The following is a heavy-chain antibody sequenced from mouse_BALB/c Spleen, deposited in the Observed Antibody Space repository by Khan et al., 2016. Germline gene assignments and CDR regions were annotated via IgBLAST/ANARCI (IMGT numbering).Heavy chain of an antibody. Sequence: EVELVESGGGLVKPGGSLKLSCAASGFTFSSHAMSWVRQTPEKRLEWVASISTGGTTFYPDSLKGRFTISRDNARNILSLQLTSLRSVDTSMYYCVRGVNRVVDYFDYWGQGTTLTVSS. CDR3: VRGVNRVVDYFDY. CDR1: GFTFSSHA. D-gene: IGHD1-1*01. CDR2: ISTGGTT. V-gene: IGHV5-6-5*01. J-gene: IGHJ2*01.